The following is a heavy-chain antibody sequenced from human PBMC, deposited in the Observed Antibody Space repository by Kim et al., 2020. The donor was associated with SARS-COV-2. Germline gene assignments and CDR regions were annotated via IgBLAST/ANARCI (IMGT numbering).Heavy chain of an antibody. J-gene: IGHJ3*02. Sequence: SETLSLTCTVSGASISASYWSWIRQPPGKGLEWIGYVYYSGTSNYNPSLRSRVTMSQDTSKNQFSLKLTSVTAADTAIYYCAKEFDYYGSGNIWGRGT. CDR2: VYYSGTS. CDR3: AKEFDYYGSGNI. V-gene: IGHV4-59*01. D-gene: IGHD3-10*01. CDR1: GASISASY.